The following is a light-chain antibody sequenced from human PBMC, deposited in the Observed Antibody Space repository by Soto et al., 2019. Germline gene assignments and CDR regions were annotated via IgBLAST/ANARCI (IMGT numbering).Light chain of an antibody. CDR1: QSVSSSY. CDR2: GAF. J-gene: IGKJ3*01. CDR3: QQYGISLLFT. Sequence: EIVLTQSPGTLSLSPGERATLSCRASQSVSSSYLAWYQQKPGQAPRLLIYGAFSRATGIPDRFSGSGSGTDFTLTISRLKPEDFAVYYCQQYGISLLFTFGPWTKVDIK. V-gene: IGKV3-20*01.